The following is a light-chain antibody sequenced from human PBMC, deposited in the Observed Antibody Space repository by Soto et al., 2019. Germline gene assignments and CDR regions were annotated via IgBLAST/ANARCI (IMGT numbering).Light chain of an antibody. CDR3: SSYAGSNNLV. Sequence: QSALTQPTSASGSPGQSVTISCTGTSSDIGGYNYVSWYQQHPGRPPKLMISEVTKRPSGVPDRFSGSKSGNTASLTVSGLQAEDEADYYCSSYAGSNNLVFGGGTKLTVL. V-gene: IGLV2-8*01. J-gene: IGLJ3*02. CDR2: EVT. CDR1: SSDIGGYNY.